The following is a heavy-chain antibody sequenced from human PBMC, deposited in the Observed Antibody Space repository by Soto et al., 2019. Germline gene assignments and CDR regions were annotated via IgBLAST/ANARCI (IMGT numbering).Heavy chain of an antibody. CDR1: GYTFTGYY. CDR3: ARSRRTYDSSGYGNWYFDL. J-gene: IGHJ2*01. Sequence: ASVKVSCKASGYTFTGYYMHWVRQAPGQGLEWMGWINPNSGGTNYAQKFQGWVTMTRDTSISTAYMELSRLRSDDTAVYYCARSRRTYDSSGYGNWYFDLWGRGTLVTVSS. V-gene: IGHV1-2*04. D-gene: IGHD3-22*01. CDR2: INPNSGGT.